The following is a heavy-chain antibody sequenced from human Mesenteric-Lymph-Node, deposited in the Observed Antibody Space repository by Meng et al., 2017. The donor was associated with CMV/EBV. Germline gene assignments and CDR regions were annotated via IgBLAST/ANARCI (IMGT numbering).Heavy chain of an antibody. CDR2: IIPILGIA. V-gene: IGHV1-69*02. J-gene: IGHJ5*02. CDR1: GDTFSSYT. Sequence: SVKVSCKASGDTFSSYTISWVRQAPGQGLEWMGRIIPILGIANYAQKFQGRVTITADKSTSTAYMELSSLRSEDTAVYYCARAAAMVAFDPWGQGTLVTVSS. CDR3: ARAAAMVAFDP. D-gene: IGHD5-18*01.